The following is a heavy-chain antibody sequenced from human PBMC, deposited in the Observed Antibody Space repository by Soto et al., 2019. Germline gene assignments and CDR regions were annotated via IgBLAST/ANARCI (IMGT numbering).Heavy chain of an antibody. CDR2: ISYDGSNK. D-gene: IGHD3-22*01. V-gene: IGHV3-30*18. J-gene: IGHJ4*02. CDR1: GFTFSSYV. Sequence: HPGGSLRLCCAACGFTFSSYVMHWVRQAPGKGLEWVAVISYDGSNKYYADSVKGRFTISRDNSKNTLYLQMNSLRAEDTALYYCAKPYYYDSSGYPPDYWGQGTLVTVSS. CDR3: AKPYYYDSSGYPPDY.